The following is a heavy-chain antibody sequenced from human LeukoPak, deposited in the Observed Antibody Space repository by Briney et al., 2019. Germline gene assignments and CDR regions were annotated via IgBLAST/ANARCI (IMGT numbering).Heavy chain of an antibody. Sequence: GGSLRLSCAASGFTFDDYAMHWVRQAPGKGLEWVSDISGRGDSTYYADSVKGRFTISRDKSKNTVYLQMNSLRAEDTAVYYCAILGYCSGGSCYHAIYFDYWGQGTLVTVSS. D-gene: IGHD2-15*01. CDR2: ISGRGDST. J-gene: IGHJ4*02. CDR1: GFTFDDYA. V-gene: IGHV3-23*01. CDR3: AILGYCSGGSCYHAIYFDY.